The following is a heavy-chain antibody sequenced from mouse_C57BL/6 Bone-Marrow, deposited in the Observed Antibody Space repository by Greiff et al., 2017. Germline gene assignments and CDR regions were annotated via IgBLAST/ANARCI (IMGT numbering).Heavy chain of an antibody. CDR2: IWRGGST. CDR1: GFSLTSSG. J-gene: IGHJ1*03. Sequence: VQLQRSGPGLVQPSQSLSITCTVSGFSLTSSGVHWVRPSPGKGLGWLGGIWRGGSTDYNAAFMSRLSIPMDTSKSQVFFKMNSLQADDTAIYYCFSLLWYFDVWGTGTTVTVSS. CDR3: FSLLWYFDV. V-gene: IGHV2-5*01.